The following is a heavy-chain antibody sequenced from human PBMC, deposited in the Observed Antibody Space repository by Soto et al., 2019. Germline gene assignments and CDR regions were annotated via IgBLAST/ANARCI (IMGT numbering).Heavy chain of an antibody. CDR3: ARDRVEMATMVRYFDL. CDR1: GGTFSSYA. CDR2: IIPIFGTA. Sequence: QVQLVQSGAEVKKPGSSVKVSCKASGGTFSSYAISWVRQAPGQGLEWMGGIIPIFGTANYAQKFQGRVTITADESTRTAYMELSSLRSEETAVYYCARDRVEMATMVRYFDLWGRGTLVTVSS. V-gene: IGHV1-69*12. D-gene: IGHD3-10*01. J-gene: IGHJ2*01.